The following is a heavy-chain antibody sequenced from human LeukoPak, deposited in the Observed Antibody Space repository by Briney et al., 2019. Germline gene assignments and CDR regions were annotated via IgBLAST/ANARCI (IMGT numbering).Heavy chain of an antibody. CDR2: IYYSGGT. Sequence: PSETLSLTCTVSGGSISSYYWSWIRQPPGKGLEWIGYIYYSGGTNYNPSLKSRVTISLDTSKNQFSLKMRSVTAADTAVYYCARTTMVRGTYYMDVWGKGTTVTISS. D-gene: IGHD3-10*01. CDR3: ARTTMVRGTYYMDV. CDR1: GGSISSYY. J-gene: IGHJ6*03. V-gene: IGHV4-59*12.